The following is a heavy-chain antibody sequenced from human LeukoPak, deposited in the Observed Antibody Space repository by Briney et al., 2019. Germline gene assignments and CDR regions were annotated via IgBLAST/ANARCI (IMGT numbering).Heavy chain of an antibody. CDR1: GFSFSSYW. CDR2: MNQDGGEI. D-gene: IGHD3-10*01. CDR3: TRDFQGRFYYHVDV. V-gene: IGHV3-7*01. J-gene: IGHJ6*03. Sequence: GGSLRLSCAASGFSFSSYWMSWVRQAPGRGLEWVANMNQDGGEIYYVDSVKGRLTISRDNAKNSLYLQMNSLRAEDTGVYYCTRDFQGRFYYHVDVWGKGTTVTVS.